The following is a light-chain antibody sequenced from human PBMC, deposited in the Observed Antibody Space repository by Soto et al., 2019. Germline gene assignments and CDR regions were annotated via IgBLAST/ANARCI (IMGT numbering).Light chain of an antibody. V-gene: IGKV1-12*01. J-gene: IGKJ2*01. CDR1: QGVSSW. CDR2: VAS. Sequence: DIQMTQPPSSVSASVGDRVTITCRASQGVSSWLAWYQQKPGKAPKLLIYVASSLQSGVPSRFSGSGSGTDFTLTISSLQPEDFATYFCQQTNRIPYTFGQGTKVDIK. CDR3: QQTNRIPYT.